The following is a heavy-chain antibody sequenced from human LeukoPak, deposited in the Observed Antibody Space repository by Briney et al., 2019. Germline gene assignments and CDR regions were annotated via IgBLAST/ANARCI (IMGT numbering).Heavy chain of an antibody. J-gene: IGHJ4*02. D-gene: IGHD6-13*01. CDR1: GFTFSSYG. CDR3: AKDSWQRVRGVYFDY. V-gene: IGHV3-23*01. Sequence: GGSLRLSCAASGFTFSSYGMSRVRQAPGKGLEWVSAISGSGGSTYYADSVKGRFTISRDNSKNTLYLQMNSLRAEDTAVYYCAKDSWQRVRGVYFDYWGQGTLVTVSS. CDR2: ISGSGGST.